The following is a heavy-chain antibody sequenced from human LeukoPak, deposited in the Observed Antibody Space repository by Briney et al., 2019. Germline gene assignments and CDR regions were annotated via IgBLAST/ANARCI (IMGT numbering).Heavy chain of an antibody. CDR3: ASSLGRSGWYWDREYYFDY. J-gene: IGHJ4*02. CDR2: IIPIFGTA. CDR1: GCTFSSYA. D-gene: IGHD6-19*01. Sequence: GASVKVSCKAAGCTFSSYAISWVRQAPGQGLEWMGRIIPIFGTANYAQKFQGRVTITTDESTSTAYMELSIMRSEDTAVYYCASSLGRSGWYWDREYYFDYWGQGTLVTVSS. V-gene: IGHV1-69*05.